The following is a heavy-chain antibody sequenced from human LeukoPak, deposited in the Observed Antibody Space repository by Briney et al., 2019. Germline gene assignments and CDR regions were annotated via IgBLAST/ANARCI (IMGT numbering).Heavy chain of an antibody. Sequence: GGSLRLSCAASGFTFSTFWMHWVRQAPGEGPVWVSRINNDGSTTNYADSVKGRFTISRDNAKNTLYLQMNSLRAEDTAVYYCAKDYGSGIGPWGQGTLVTVSS. D-gene: IGHD3-10*01. V-gene: IGHV3-74*01. CDR1: GFTFSTFW. J-gene: IGHJ5*02. CDR3: AKDYGSGIGP. CDR2: INNDGSTT.